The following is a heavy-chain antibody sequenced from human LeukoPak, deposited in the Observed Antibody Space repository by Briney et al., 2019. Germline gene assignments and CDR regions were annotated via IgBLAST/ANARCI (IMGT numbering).Heavy chain of an antibody. J-gene: IGHJ6*02. V-gene: IGHV4-34*01. D-gene: IGHD2-2*02. CDR2: INHSGST. CDR3: ARARDIVVVPAAISHYGMDV. CDR1: GGSFSGYY. Sequence: SETLSLTCAVYGGSFSGYYWSWIRQPPGKGLEWIGEINHSGSTNYNPSLKSRVSISVDTSKNQFSLKLSSVTAADTAVYYCARARDIVVVPAAISHYGMDVWGQGTTVTVSS.